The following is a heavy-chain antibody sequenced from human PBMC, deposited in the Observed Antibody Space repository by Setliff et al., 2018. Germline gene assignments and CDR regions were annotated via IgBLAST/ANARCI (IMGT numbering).Heavy chain of an antibody. CDR1: GYTFTSYY. Sequence: GASVKVSCKASGYTFTSYYMHWARQAPGQGLEWMGIINPSGGSTSYAQKFQGRVTMTRDTSTSTVYMELSSLISEDTAVYYCARDGNGRKGDYYYYYYMDVWGKGTTVTVSS. CDR3: ARDGNGRKGDYYYYYYMDV. J-gene: IGHJ6*03. CDR2: INPSGGST. D-gene: IGHD1-1*01. V-gene: IGHV1-46*01.